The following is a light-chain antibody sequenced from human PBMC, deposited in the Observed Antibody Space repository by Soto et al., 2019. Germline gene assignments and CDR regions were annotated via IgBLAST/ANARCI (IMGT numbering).Light chain of an antibody. CDR1: SSNIGSNS. Sequence: QSVLTQPPSASGTPGQRVTISYSGSSSNIGSNSVNWYQQLPGAAPKLFIYSNNQRPSGVPDRFSGSKSGTSASLAISGLQSEDEADYYCAAWDDSLNGREVFGTGTKVTVL. V-gene: IGLV1-44*01. CDR3: AAWDDSLNGREV. J-gene: IGLJ1*01. CDR2: SNN.